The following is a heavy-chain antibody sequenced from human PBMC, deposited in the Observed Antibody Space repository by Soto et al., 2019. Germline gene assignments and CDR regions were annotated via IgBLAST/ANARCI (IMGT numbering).Heavy chain of an antibody. CDR3: ARVKRLSLSYYYYGMDV. D-gene: IGHD3-16*02. Sequence: QVQLVESGGGVVQPGRSLRLSCAASGFTFSSYAMHWVRQAPGKGLEWVAVISYDGSNKYYADSVKGRFTISRDNSKNTLYLQMNSLRAEDTAVYYCARVKRLSLSYYYYGMDVWGQGTTVTVSS. CDR2: ISYDGSNK. J-gene: IGHJ6*02. CDR1: GFTFSSYA. V-gene: IGHV3-30-3*01.